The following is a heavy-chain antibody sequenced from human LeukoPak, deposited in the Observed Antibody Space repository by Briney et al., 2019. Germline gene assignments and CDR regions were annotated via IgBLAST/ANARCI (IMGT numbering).Heavy chain of an antibody. D-gene: IGHD2-21*02. CDR1: GGTFSSYA. J-gene: IGHJ6*02. V-gene: IGHV1-69*13. CDR3: ARGPTIVVVTAIYYYGMDV. CDR2: IIPIFGTA. Sequence: SVKVSCKASGGTFSSYAISWVRQAPGQGLEWMGGIIPIFGTANYAQKFQGRVTITADESTSTAYMELSSLRSEDTAVYYCARGPTIVVVTAIYYYGMDVWGQGTTVTVSS.